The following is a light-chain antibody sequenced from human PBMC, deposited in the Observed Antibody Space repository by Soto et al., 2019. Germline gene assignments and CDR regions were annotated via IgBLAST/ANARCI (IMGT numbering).Light chain of an antibody. CDR2: LGS. Sequence: DVVMTQSPLSLPVTPGESASISCRSSQSLLHSNGYNYVDWYLQKPGQSPQLLIYLGSLRAGGVPDRFSGSGSGTDFTLTISRLEAEDVGVYYCMHAPQTPPYNFGQGTKVEIK. CDR3: MHAPQTPPYN. CDR1: QSLLHSNGYNY. V-gene: IGKV2-28*01. J-gene: IGKJ2*01.